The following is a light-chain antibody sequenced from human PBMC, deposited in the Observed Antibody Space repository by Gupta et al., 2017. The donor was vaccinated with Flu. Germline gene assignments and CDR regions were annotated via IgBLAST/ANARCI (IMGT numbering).Light chain of an antibody. Sequence: DIQMTQSPSSLSASVGDRLTITCQASQDISKYLNWYQQKLGKAPKLLIYDASNLGTGIPSRFSGGGSGTNFTFTISSLLPEDIATYYCQQGDHFSVTFGGGTKVEIK. J-gene: IGKJ4*01. CDR2: DAS. V-gene: IGKV1-33*01. CDR1: QDISKY. CDR3: QQGDHFSVT.